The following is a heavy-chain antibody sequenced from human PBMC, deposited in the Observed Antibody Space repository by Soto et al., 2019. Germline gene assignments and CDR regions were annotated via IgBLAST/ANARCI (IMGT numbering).Heavy chain of an antibody. J-gene: IGHJ6*02. CDR1: GYTFTSYG. D-gene: IGHD6-13*01. Sequence: ASVKVSCKASGYTFTSYGISWVRQAPGQGLEWMGWISAYNGITNYAQKLQGRVTMTTDTSTSTAYMELRSLRSDDTAVYYCARDIAAADLSYYYYGMDVWGQGTTVTVSS. V-gene: IGHV1-18*01. CDR3: ARDIAAADLSYYYYGMDV. CDR2: ISAYNGIT.